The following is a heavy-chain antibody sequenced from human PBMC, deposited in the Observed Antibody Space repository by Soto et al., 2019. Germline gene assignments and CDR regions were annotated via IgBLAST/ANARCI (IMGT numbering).Heavy chain of an antibody. J-gene: IGHJ5*02. V-gene: IGHV4-34*01. Sequence: PSETLSLTCAVYGGSFSGYYWSWIRQPPGEGLXWIXXXXHXGXTXXXXXXRSRVTISVDTSKNQFSLKMSSVTAADTAVYYCARGGSSSRSWFDPWGQGNPVTV. D-gene: IGHD6-6*01. CDR2: XXHXGXT. CDR3: ARGGSSSRSWFDP. CDR1: GGSFSGYY.